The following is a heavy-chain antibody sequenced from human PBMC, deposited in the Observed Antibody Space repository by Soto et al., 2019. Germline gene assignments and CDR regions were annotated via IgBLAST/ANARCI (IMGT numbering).Heavy chain of an antibody. D-gene: IGHD6-6*01. Sequence: EVQLAESGGGLAQPGGSLRLSCAASGFTRSGYAMDWVRQAPGKGLDYVSGISSNGVGTYYANSVQGRFTISRDNSKNTVYLQMGSLRPEDMAVYYCARRARPDFYYMDVWGKGTTVTVSS. CDR3: ARRARPDFYYMDV. CDR2: ISSNGVGT. CDR1: GFTRSGYA. J-gene: IGHJ6*03. V-gene: IGHV3-64*01.